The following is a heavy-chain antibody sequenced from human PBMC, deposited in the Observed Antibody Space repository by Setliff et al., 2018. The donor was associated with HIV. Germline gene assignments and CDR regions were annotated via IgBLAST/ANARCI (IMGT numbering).Heavy chain of an antibody. CDR1: GVSISSHS. CDR2: IHATGGV. V-gene: IGHV4-4*07. J-gene: IGHJ4*02. Sequence: KPSETLSLTCTVSGVSISSHSWSWIRQPAGERLEWIGRIHATGGVNYNPSLKSRVTVSIDTSKNQFSLELSSVTAADTAVYYCASTGYSSGWSFDYWGQGTLVTVSS. D-gene: IGHD6-19*01. CDR3: ASTGYSSGWSFDY.